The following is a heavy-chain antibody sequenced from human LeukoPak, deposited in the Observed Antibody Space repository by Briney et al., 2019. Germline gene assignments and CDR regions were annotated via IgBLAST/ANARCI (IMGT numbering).Heavy chain of an antibody. J-gene: IGHJ6*03. D-gene: IGHD2-8*02. V-gene: IGHV4-39*07. CDR1: GGSISSITYY. CDR3: ARAAGDLELYSSFYYYYYMDV. Sequence: SETLSLTCTVSGGSISSITYYWGWIRPPPGKGLEWSGSIFYSESTYYNPSLKSRVTISVDTSKSQVSLKLSSVTAADTAVYYCARAAGDLELYSSFYYYYYMDVWGKGTTVTVSS. CDR2: IFYSEST.